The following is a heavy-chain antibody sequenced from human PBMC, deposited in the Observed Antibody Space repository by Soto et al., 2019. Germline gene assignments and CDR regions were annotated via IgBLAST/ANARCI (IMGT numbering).Heavy chain of an antibody. CDR2: ISTYNGNT. CDR1: GYTFTSSG. V-gene: IGHV1-18*01. Sequence: SSVKVSCKASGYTFTSSGISWVRQAPGQGPEWMGWISTYNGNTNYAQNLQGRVTMTTDTSTSTAYMELRGLRSDDTAVYYCARTVAGYFDYWGQGTLVTVSS. CDR3: ARTVAGYFDY. J-gene: IGHJ4*02. D-gene: IGHD6-19*01.